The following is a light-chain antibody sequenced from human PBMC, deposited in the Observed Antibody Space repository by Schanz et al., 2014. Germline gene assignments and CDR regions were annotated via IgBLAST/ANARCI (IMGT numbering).Light chain of an antibody. CDR3: QSYDSSLSVWV. V-gene: IGLV1-40*01. CDR1: SSNIGAGHD. Sequence: QSVLTQPPSVSGAPGQRVTISCTGSSSNIGAGHDVHWYQQLPGTAPKLLIYGNSNRPSGVPDRFSGSKSGTSASLAITGLQAEDEADYYCQSYDSSLSVWVFGGGTKLTVL. J-gene: IGLJ3*02. CDR2: GNS.